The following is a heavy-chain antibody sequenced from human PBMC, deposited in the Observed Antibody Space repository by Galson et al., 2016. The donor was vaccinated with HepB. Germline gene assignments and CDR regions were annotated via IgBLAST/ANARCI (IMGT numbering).Heavy chain of an antibody. J-gene: IGHJ3*01. CDR3: ARPSQMTSITDAFDL. D-gene: IGHD5-24*01. V-gene: IGHV5-51*01. CDR2: IFPGESDT. Sequence: QSGAEVKKPGESLKISCKGSGYSFTSYWLGWVRQMPGQGLGWMGIIFPGESDTRYSPSFKGQVTISADKSISTAYLQWSSLKASDTAMYYCARPSQMTSITDAFDLWGQGTMVTVSS. CDR1: GYSFTSYW.